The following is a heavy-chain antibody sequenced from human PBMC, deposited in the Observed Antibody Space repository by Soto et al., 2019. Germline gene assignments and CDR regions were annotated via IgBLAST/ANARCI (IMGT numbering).Heavy chain of an antibody. Sequence: QVQLLQSGAEVKRPGSSVKVSCEASGGTFSSLGFTWVRQAPGQGLEWMGGIIPISGRTTFAQKFQGRVTISADASKRTIYMELTTLTSNDTAIYYCATRGTQGRGLEFADNWGQGTLVTVSS. J-gene: IGHJ4*02. D-gene: IGHD3-10*01. CDR2: IIPISGRT. CDR1: GGTFSSLG. CDR3: ATRGTQGRGLEFADN. V-gene: IGHV1-69*01.